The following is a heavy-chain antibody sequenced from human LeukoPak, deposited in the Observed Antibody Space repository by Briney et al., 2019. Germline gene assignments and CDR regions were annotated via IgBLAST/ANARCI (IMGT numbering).Heavy chain of an antibody. Sequence: ASVKVSCKASGYTFTSYGISWVRQAPGQGLEWMGWISAYNGNTNYAQKLQGRVTMTTGTSTSTAYMELRSLRSGDTAVYYCARTSPYDSSGYYGGPNDYWGQGTLVTVSS. J-gene: IGHJ4*02. CDR1: GYTFTSYG. D-gene: IGHD3-22*01. V-gene: IGHV1-18*01. CDR3: ARTSPYDSSGYYGGPNDY. CDR2: ISAYNGNT.